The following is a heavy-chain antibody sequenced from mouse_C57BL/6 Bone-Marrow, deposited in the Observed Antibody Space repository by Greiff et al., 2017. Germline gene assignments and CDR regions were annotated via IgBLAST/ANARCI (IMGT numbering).Heavy chain of an antibody. CDR1: GYTFTSYW. CDR2: FVPSDSYT. J-gene: IGHJ2*01. CDR3: ARGGGSY. D-gene: IGHD1-1*02. V-gene: IGHV1-50*01. Sequence: VQLQQPGAELVKPGASVKLSCKASGYTFTSYWMQWVKQRPGQGLEWIGEFVPSDSYTNSNQKFKGKATLPGDTASSTACMQLSSLTSEDSAVYYWARGGGSYWGQGGTLTVSS.